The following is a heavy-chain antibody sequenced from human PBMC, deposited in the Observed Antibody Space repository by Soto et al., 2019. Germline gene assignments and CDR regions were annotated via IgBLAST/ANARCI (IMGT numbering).Heavy chain of an antibody. V-gene: IGHV2-5*02. Sequence: QITLNESGPTLVKPTQTLTLTCTFSGFSLTTSGVGVGWIRQSPGKAPEWLALIYWDEDKRYSPSLKSRLTITKDTSKNQVVLTMANLDPADTATYYCAHRVLRTVFGLVTTTAIYFDFWGQGTPVAVSS. CDR2: IYWDEDK. D-gene: IGHD3-3*01. CDR1: GFSLTTSGVG. J-gene: IGHJ4*02. CDR3: AHRVLRTVFGLVTTTAIYFDF.